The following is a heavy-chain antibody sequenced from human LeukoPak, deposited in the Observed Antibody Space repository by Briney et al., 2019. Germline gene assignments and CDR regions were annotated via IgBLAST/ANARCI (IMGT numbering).Heavy chain of an antibody. CDR1: GYTFTGYY. J-gene: IGHJ5*02. CDR2: INPNSGGT. CDR3: ARDCSGGSCHLWFDP. Sequence: GASVKVSCKASGYTFTGYYMHWVRQAPGQGLEWMGWINPNSGGTNYAQKFQGWVTMTRDTSISTAYMELSSLRSEDTAVYYCARDCSGGSCHLWFDPWGQGTLVTVSS. V-gene: IGHV1-2*04. D-gene: IGHD2-15*01.